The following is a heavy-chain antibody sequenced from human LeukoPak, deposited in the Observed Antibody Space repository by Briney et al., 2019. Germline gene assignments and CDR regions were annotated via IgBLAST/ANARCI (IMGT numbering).Heavy chain of an antibody. Sequence: SVKVSCRASGGTFSSYAISWVRQAPGQGLEWMGRIIPIFGIANYAQKFQGRVTITADKSTSTAYMELSSLRSEDTAVYYCARVSGPLGQLNYWGQGTLVTVSS. CDR3: ARVSGPLGQLNY. CDR1: GGTFSSYA. V-gene: IGHV1-69*04. J-gene: IGHJ4*02. D-gene: IGHD2-2*01. CDR2: IIPIFGIA.